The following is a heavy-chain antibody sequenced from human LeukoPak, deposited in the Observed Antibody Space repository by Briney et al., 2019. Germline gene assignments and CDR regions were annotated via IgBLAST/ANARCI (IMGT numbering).Heavy chain of an antibody. Sequence: GGSLRLSCAASGFTFSSYWMSWVRQAPGKGLEWVANIKQDGSEKYYVDSVKGRFTISRDNSKNTLYLQMNSLRAEDTAIYYCAKSLYYYDSTFDFWGQGTLVTVSS. CDR3: AKSLYYYDSTFDF. V-gene: IGHV3-7*03. CDR1: GFTFSSYW. J-gene: IGHJ5*01. D-gene: IGHD3-22*01. CDR2: IKQDGSEK.